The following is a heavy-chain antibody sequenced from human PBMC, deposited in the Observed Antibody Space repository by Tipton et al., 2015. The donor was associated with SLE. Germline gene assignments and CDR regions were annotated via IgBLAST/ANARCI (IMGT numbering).Heavy chain of an antibody. CDR2: IYYSGIT. CDR1: GGSISSHY. D-gene: IGHD6-19*01. Sequence: TLSLTCTVSGGSISSHYWSWIRQPPGKGLEWIGYIYYSGITYYNPSLKSRVTISVDTSKKQFSLKLSSVTAADTAVYYCARASIAVAENDAFDIWGQGTMVTVSS. CDR3: ARASIAVAENDAFDI. V-gene: IGHV4-59*11. J-gene: IGHJ3*02.